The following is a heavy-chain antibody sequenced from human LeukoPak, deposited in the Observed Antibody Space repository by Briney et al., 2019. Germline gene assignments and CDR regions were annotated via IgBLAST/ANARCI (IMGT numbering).Heavy chain of an antibody. J-gene: IGHJ5*02. CDR3: ARHPSASGREDWFDP. CDR1: GYSFTYYW. V-gene: IGHV5-51*01. CDR2: IYPGDSET. Sequence: GESLKIPCKAFGYSFTYYWIAWVRQMPGKGLEWMGIIYPGDSETRYGPSFQGQVTISADKSINTAYLQWSSLESSDTAMYYCARHPSASGREDWFDPWGQGTLVTVSS. D-gene: IGHD2-15*01.